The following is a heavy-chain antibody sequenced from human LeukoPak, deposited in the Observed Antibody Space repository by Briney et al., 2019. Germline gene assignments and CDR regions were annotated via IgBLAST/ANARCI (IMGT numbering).Heavy chain of an antibody. CDR2: IKSKTDGGTT. Sequence: GGSLRLSCAASGFTFSNAWMSWLRQAPVKGLEWVGRIKSKTDGGTTDYAAPVKARFTISRDDSKNTLYLQMNSLKTEDTAVYYCTTILSPYYYGSGKDYWGQGTLVTVSS. J-gene: IGHJ4*02. D-gene: IGHD3-10*01. V-gene: IGHV3-15*01. CDR1: GFTFSNAW. CDR3: TTILSPYYYGSGKDY.